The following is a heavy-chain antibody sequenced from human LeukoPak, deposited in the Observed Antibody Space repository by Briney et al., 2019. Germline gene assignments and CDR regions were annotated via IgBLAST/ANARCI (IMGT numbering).Heavy chain of an antibody. V-gene: IGHV3-23*01. Sequence: GGSLRLSCAASGFTFSSYAMSWVRQAPGKGLEWVSAISGSGGSTYYADSVKGRFTISRDNSKNTLYLQMNSLRAEDTAVYYCAKSSRIAVAGAGVFDIWGQGTMVTVSS. D-gene: IGHD6-19*01. CDR3: AKSSRIAVAGAGVFDI. J-gene: IGHJ3*02. CDR2: ISGSGGST. CDR1: GFTFSSYA.